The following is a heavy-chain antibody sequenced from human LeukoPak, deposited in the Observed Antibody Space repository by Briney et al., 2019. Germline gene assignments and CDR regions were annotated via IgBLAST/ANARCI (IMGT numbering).Heavy chain of an antibody. D-gene: IGHD2-15*01. CDR2: IYYSGSTYYT. V-gene: IGHV4-39*01. CDR1: GGSISSSSYY. J-gene: IGHJ5*02. CDR3: ARQRANIAGARSGGSCYSLNRFDP. Sequence: PSETLSLTCTVSGGSISSSSYYWGWIRQPPGKGLEWIGTIYYSGSTYYTYYNPSLKSRVTISVDTSKNQFSLKLSSVTAADTAVYYCARQRANIAGARSGGSCYSLNRFDPWGQGTLVTVSS.